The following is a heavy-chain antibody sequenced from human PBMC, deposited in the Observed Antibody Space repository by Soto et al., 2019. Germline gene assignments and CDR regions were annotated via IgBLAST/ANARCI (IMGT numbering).Heavy chain of an antibody. J-gene: IGHJ6*02. V-gene: IGHV5-51*01. CDR2: IYPDDSET. CDR1: GYTFTGYW. Sequence: EALKISCKGSGYTFTGYWIVWVRQMPGNGLEWMGNIYPDDSETRYSPSFQGQVTISVDKSISTAYLQWSSLKASDTAMYYCARRRYQFSGMDVWGQGTTVTVSS. CDR3: ARRRYQFSGMDV. D-gene: IGHD1-20*01.